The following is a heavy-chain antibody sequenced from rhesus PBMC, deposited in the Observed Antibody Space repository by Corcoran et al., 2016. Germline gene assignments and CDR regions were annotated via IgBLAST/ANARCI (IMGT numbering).Heavy chain of an antibody. CDR2: ISGNTETT. CDR3: ARDASSLDV. CDR1: GVSLYGNY. Sequence: QVLLQESGPGLVKPSETLSLTCAVSGVSLYGNYWTWIRQPPGKGVEWIGYISGNTETTSDHPPLVGRVNISKDTSQNQYSRMLTSVTAADTSIYYCARDASSLDVWGRGVLVTVSS. V-gene: IGHV4-147*01. J-gene: IGHJ5-2*02.